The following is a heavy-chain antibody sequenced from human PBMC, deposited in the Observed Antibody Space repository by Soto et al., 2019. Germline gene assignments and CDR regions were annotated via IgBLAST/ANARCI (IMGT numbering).Heavy chain of an antibody. J-gene: IGHJ4*02. Sequence: GGSLRLSCAASGFTFSSYAMSWVRQAPGKGLEWVSAISGSGGSTYYADSVKGRFTISRDNSKNTLYLQMNSLRAEDTGMYYCTTSHDSGGSIDYWGQGTLVTVSS. V-gene: IGHV3-23*01. D-gene: IGHD2-15*01. CDR3: TTSHDSGGSIDY. CDR2: ISGSGGST. CDR1: GFTFSSYA.